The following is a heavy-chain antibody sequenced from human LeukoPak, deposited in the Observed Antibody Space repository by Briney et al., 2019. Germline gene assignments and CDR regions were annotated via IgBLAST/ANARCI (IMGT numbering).Heavy chain of an antibody. CDR3: AKSLVGNYYDRSGYYYSLDY. J-gene: IGHJ4*02. D-gene: IGHD3-22*01. CDR2: ISGSGGST. CDR1: GFTFSSYA. Sequence: PGGSLRLSCAASGFTFSSYAMSWVRQAPGEGLEWVSAISGSGGSTYYADSGKGRFTISRDNPKNTLYLQMNSLRAEDTAVYYCAKSLVGNYYDRSGYYYSLDYWGQGTLVTVSS. V-gene: IGHV3-23*01.